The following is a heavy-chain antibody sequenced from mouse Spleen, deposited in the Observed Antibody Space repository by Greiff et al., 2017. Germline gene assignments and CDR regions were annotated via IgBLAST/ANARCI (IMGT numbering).Heavy chain of an antibody. Sequence: EVKVVESEGGLVQPGSSMKLSCTASGFTFSDYYMAWVRQVPEKGLEWVANINYDGSSTYYLDSLKSRFIISRDNAKNILYLQMSSLKSEDTATYYCAREGGDSSGYDAMDYWGQGTSVTVSS. D-gene: IGHD3-2*01. CDR2: INYDGSST. V-gene: IGHV5-16*01. CDR1: GFTFSDYY. CDR3: AREGGDSSGYDAMDY. J-gene: IGHJ4*01.